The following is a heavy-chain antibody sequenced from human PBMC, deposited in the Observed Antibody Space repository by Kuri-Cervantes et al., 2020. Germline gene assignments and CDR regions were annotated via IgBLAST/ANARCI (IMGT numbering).Heavy chain of an antibody. V-gene: IGHV3-30-3*01. D-gene: IGHD4-17*01. Sequence: LSLTCAASGFTFSSYAMHWVRQAPGKGLEWVAVISYDGSNKYYADSVKGRFTISRDNSKNTLYLQMNSLRAEDTALYYCAKATDYGVRATADYWGQGTLVTVSS. J-gene: IGHJ4*02. CDR2: ISYDGSNK. CDR3: AKATDYGVRATADY. CDR1: GFTFSSYA.